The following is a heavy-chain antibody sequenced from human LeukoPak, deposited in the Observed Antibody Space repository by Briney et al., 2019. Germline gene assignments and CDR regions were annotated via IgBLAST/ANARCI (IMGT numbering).Heavy chain of an antibody. CDR1: GGSISSSNW. D-gene: IGHD5-18*01. CDR3: ARLLGYTYGYFDY. V-gene: IGHV4-4*02. Sequence: SETLSLTCAVTGGSISSSNWWSWVRQPPGKGLEWIGEIYHRGSTNYSPSLKSRVTISVDKSKNQFSLRLGSVTAADTAVYYCARLLGYTYGYFDYWGQGSLVTVSS. CDR2: IYHRGST. J-gene: IGHJ4*02.